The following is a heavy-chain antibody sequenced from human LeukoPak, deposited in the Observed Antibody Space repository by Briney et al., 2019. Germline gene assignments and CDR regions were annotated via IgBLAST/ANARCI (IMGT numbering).Heavy chain of an antibody. Sequence: SETLSLTCAVSGASISSSNWWTWVRQPPGKGLEWIGEIFHSGSTNYNPSLNSRVTISVDKSKHQCSLRLSSVTAADRAVYYCARVNVWLRFFDYWGQGTVVSVSS. D-gene: IGHD5-12*01. J-gene: IGHJ4*02. CDR3: ARVNVWLRFFDY. V-gene: IGHV4-4*02. CDR2: IFHSGST. CDR1: GASISSSNW.